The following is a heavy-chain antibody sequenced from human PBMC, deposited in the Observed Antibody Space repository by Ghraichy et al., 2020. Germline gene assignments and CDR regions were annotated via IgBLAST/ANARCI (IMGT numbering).Heavy chain of an antibody. Sequence: GGSLRLSCAASGFSLSSFTMHWVRQAPGKGLQWVSSISSNSSYNYYADSLRGRFTISRDNAKNSLFLQMDSLRVEDTAVYYCARVGDYYDSSGYLKYWGQGTLVTVSS. D-gene: IGHD3-22*01. CDR3: ARVGDYYDSSGYLKY. V-gene: IGHV3-21*01. CDR2: ISSNSSYN. CDR1: GFSLSSFT. J-gene: IGHJ4*02.